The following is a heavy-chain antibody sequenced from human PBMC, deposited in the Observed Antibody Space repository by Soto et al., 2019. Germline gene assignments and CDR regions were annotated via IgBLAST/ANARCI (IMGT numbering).Heavy chain of an antibody. V-gene: IGHV3-20*04. CDR2: INWNGGST. J-gene: IGHJ6*02. CDR3: ARGGVRITMVRGSPNYYYGMDV. CDR1: GFTFDDYG. Sequence: GGSLRLSCAASGFTFDDYGMSWVRQAPGKGLEWVSGINWNGGSTGYADSVKSRFTISRDNAKNSLCLQMNSLRAEDTALYYCARGGVRITMVRGSPNYYYGMDVWGQGTTVTVSS. D-gene: IGHD3-10*01.